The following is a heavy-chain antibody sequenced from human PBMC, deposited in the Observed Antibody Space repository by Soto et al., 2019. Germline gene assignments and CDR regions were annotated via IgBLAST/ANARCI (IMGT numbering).Heavy chain of an antibody. CDR3: ARQDIVVVPAAIERYYYYMDV. J-gene: IGHJ6*03. Sequence: QLQLQESGPGLVKPSETLSLTCTVSGGSISSSSYYWGWIRQPPGKGLEWIGSIDYSGSTYYNPSLKSRVTISVDTSKNQFSLKLSSVTAADTAVYYCARQDIVVVPAAIERYYYYMDVWGKGTTVTVSS. CDR1: GGSISSSSYY. CDR2: IDYSGST. D-gene: IGHD2-2*01. V-gene: IGHV4-39*01.